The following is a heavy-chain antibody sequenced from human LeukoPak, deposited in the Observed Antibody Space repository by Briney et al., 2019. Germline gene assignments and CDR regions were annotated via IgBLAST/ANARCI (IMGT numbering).Heavy chain of an antibody. D-gene: IGHD7-27*01. CDR3: ARDLLGIGFDY. CDR1: GGSISSGDYY. J-gene: IGHJ4*02. CDR2: IYYSGST. V-gene: IGHV4-30-4*01. Sequence: SETLSLTCTVSGGSISSGDYYWSWLRQPPGKGLEWIGYIYYSGSTYYNPSLKSRVTISVDTSKNQFSLKLSSVTAADTAVYYCARDLLGIGFDYWGQGTLVTVSS.